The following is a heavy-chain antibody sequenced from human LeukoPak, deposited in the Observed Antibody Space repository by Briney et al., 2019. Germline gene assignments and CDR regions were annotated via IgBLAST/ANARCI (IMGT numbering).Heavy chain of an antibody. CDR3: AREQKSYYGSGSTFDY. Sequence: QTGGSLRLSCAASGFTFSSYAMHWVRQAPGKGLEYVSAISSNGGGTYYANSVKGRFTISRDNSKNTLYLQMGSLRAEDMAVYYCAREQKSYYGSGSTFDYWGQGTLVTVSS. V-gene: IGHV3-64*01. D-gene: IGHD3-10*01. CDR2: ISSNGGGT. J-gene: IGHJ4*02. CDR1: GFTFSSYA.